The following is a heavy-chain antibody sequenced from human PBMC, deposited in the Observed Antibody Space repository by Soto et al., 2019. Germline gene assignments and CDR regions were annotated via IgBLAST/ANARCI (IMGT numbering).Heavy chain of an antibody. CDR2: IWYDGSNK. J-gene: IGHJ6*02. V-gene: IGHV3-33*01. CDR3: ARTHSSSSSSYYYDGMDV. D-gene: IGHD6-6*01. Sequence: GGSLRLSCAASGFTFSSYGMHWVRQAPGKGLEWVAVIWYDGSNKYYADSVKGRFTISRDNSKNTLYLQMNSLRAEDTAVYYCARTHSSSSSSYYYDGMDVWGQGTTVT. CDR1: GFTFSSYG.